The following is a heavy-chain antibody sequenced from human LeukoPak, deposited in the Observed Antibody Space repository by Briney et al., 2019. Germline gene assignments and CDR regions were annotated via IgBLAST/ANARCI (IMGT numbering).Heavy chain of an antibody. V-gene: IGHV3-49*04. D-gene: IGHD2-2*01. Sequence: SGGSLRLSCTASGFTFGDYAMSWVRQAPGKGLEWVGFIRSKAYGGTTEYAASVQDRFTISRGDSKSVTYLQMNSLKTEDTAVYYCARPPSTLPAVIPDYWGQGTLVTVSS. CDR3: ARPPSTLPAVIPDY. J-gene: IGHJ4*02. CDR2: IRSKAYGGTT. CDR1: GFTFGDYA.